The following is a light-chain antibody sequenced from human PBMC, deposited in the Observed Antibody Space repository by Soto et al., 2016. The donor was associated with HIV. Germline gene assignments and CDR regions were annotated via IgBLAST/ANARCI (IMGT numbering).Light chain of an antibody. Sequence: SYVLTQSPSVSVAPGKTATITCGGNNIGTKSVHWYQQRPGQAPVLVVYDDHDRPSGIPERFSGSNSGNTATLTLNSVEAGDEADYYCQVWDSTSAHYVFGTGTEVTVL. V-gene: IGLV3-21*03. CDR3: QVWDSTSAHYV. CDR1: NIGTKS. CDR2: DDH. J-gene: IGLJ1*01.